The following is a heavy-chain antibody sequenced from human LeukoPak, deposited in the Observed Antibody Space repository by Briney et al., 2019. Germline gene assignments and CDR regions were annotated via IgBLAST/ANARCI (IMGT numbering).Heavy chain of an antibody. CDR1: GFTFSSYG. J-gene: IGHJ4*02. D-gene: IGHD2-8*02. V-gene: IGHV3-30*18. CDR3: AKDLLLGIFDY. Sequence: GGSLRLSCAASGFTFSSYGMHWVRQAPGKGLEWVAVISYNGSNKYYADSVKGRFTISRDNSKNTLYLQMNSLRAEDTAVYYCAKDLLLGIFDYWGQGTLVTVSS. CDR2: ISYNGSNK.